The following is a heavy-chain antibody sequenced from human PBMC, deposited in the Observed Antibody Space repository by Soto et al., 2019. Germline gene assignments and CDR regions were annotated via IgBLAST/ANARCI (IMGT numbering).Heavy chain of an antibody. Sequence: QVQLQQWGAGVLKPSETLSLTCAVHGGSFTTHYWSWVRQPPGKGLEWIGEINHSGSPNYNPSLKIRXXIXSXXSESQSSLKVNSVTAADTAVYYCARGGGDCWYIDLWGRGTLVTVSS. CDR1: GGSFTTHY. D-gene: IGHD2-21*02. V-gene: IGHV4-34*01. CDR2: INHSGSP. CDR3: ARGGGDCWYIDL. J-gene: IGHJ2*01.